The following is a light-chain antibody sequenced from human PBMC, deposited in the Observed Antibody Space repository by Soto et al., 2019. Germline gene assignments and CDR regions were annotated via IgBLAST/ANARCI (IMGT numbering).Light chain of an antibody. J-gene: IGKJ4*01. CDR3: QHRSNWPLT. Sequence: EIVLTQSPAILSLSPGERATLSFRASQSVTKYLAWYQQKPGQAPRLLIYDTSNRATGIPARFSGSGSGTDFTLTISSLEPEDFAVYYCQHRSNWPLTFGGGTKVDIK. CDR1: QSVTKY. CDR2: DTS. V-gene: IGKV3-11*01.